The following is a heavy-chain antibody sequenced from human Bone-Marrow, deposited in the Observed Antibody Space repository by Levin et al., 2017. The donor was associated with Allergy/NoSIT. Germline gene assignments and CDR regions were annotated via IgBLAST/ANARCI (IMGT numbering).Heavy chain of an antibody. J-gene: IGHJ4*02. Sequence: GSLRLSCAVYGGSFSGYYWSWIRQPPGKGLEWIWEINHSGSTNYNPSLKSRVTISVDTSKNQFSLKLSSVTAADTAVYDCARAGSAGYCSSTSCSAVGYWGQGTLVTVS. CDR3: ARAGSAGYCSSTSCSAVGY. D-gene: IGHD2-2*01. CDR2: INHSGST. CDR1: GGSFSGYY. V-gene: IGHV4-34*01.